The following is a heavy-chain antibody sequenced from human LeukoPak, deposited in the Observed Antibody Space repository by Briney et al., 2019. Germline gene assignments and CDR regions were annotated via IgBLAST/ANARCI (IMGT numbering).Heavy chain of an antibody. CDR1: GGSMSSYY. CDR3: ARAKRYDFWSGSTYYFDY. CDR2: IYTSGST. D-gene: IGHD3-3*01. J-gene: IGHJ4*02. Sequence: SETLSLTCPVSGGSMSSYYWSWIREPAGKGLEWIGRIYTSGSTNYNPSLKSRVTISVDTSKNQFSLKLSSVTAADTAVYYCARAKRYDFWSGSTYYFDYWGQGTLVTVSS. V-gene: IGHV4-4*07.